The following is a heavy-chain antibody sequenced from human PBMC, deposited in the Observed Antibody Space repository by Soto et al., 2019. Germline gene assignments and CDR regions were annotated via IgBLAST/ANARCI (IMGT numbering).Heavy chain of an antibody. CDR3: ARDEWGGITMVRGVITKPDY. CDR2: ISAYNGNT. Sequence: ASVKVSCKASGYTFTSYGISWVRQAPGQGLEWMGWISAYNGNTNYAQKLQGRVTMTTDTSTSTAYMELRSLRSDDTAVYYGARDEWGGITMVRGVITKPDYWGQGTLVTVSS. D-gene: IGHD3-10*01. CDR1: GYTFTSYG. V-gene: IGHV1-18*01. J-gene: IGHJ4*02.